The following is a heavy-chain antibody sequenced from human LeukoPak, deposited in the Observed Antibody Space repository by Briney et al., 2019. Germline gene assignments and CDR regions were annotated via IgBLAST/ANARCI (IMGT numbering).Heavy chain of an antibody. Sequence: GGSLRLSCAASGFIFSSHAMCWVRQAPGKGLEWVSSMSISGGSTYYADSVQGRFTISRDNSKNTLYLQMNSLRAEDTALYYCANEVRPNDYWGQGTLVTVST. CDR1: GFIFSSHA. CDR2: MSISGGST. J-gene: IGHJ4*02. V-gene: IGHV3-23*01. CDR3: ANEVRPNDY. D-gene: IGHD1-1*01.